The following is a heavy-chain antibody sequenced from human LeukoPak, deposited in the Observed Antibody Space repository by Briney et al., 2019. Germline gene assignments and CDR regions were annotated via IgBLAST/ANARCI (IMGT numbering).Heavy chain of an antibody. CDR2: ITGSGESS. CDR1: GFTFADYA. V-gene: IGHV3-23*01. D-gene: IGHD3-10*01. CDR3: AQRSGISSGHFDS. Sequence: PGASLRLSCAASGFTFADYAMAWVRQAPGKGLEWVSAITGSGESSEYSDSVKGRFTISRDNSKAALYLQMNSLTADDTAVYYCAQRSGISSGHFDSWGQGTLVSVSS. J-gene: IGHJ4*02.